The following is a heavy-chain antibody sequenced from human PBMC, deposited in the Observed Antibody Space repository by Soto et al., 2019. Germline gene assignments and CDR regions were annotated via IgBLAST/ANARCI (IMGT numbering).Heavy chain of an antibody. CDR1: GGTFSSYT. CDR2: IIPILGIA. V-gene: IGHV1-69*02. Sequence: ASVKVSCKASGGTFSSYTISWVRQAPGQGLEWMGRIIPILGIANYAQKFQGRVTITADKSTGTAYMELSSLRSEDTAVYYCATSPLKITMVRGFYAYWGQGTLVTVSS. CDR3: ATSPLKITMVRGFYAY. J-gene: IGHJ4*02. D-gene: IGHD3-10*01.